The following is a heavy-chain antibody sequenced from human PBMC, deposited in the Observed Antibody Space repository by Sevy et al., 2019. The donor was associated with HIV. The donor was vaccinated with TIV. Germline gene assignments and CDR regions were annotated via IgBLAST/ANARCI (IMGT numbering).Heavy chain of an antibody. CDR3: ARLFSCGGDCYYLDY. J-gene: IGHJ4*02. Sequence: GWSLRLSCAASGFTFSDYDMHWVRQAPGKGLEWVAVMSHDGNYKNHADSVKVRFTISRDKFKNTLYLQMNSLRVEDTAVYFCARLFSCGGDCYYLDYWGQGAPVTVSS. CDR1: GFTFSDYD. D-gene: IGHD2-21*02. CDR2: MSHDGNYK. V-gene: IGHV3-30*04.